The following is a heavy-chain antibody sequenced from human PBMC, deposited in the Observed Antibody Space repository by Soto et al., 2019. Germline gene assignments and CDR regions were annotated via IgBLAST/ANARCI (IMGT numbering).Heavy chain of an antibody. V-gene: IGHV1-69*06. Sequence: SVKVAYESTGGSFDNFANNWVREAPGQGLEWMGGVIPMFLKANYAQKFQGRVTITADKSTNTVYMEMNSLMSEDTAVYYCAGGGGELANTPPYLYWAPG. J-gene: IGHJ4*02. CDR3: AGGGGELANTPPYLY. CDR1: GGSFDNFA. CDR2: VIPMFLKA. D-gene: IGHD3-16*01.